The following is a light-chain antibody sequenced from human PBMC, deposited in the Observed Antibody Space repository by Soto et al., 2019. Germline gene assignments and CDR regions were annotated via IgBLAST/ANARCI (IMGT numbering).Light chain of an antibody. J-gene: IGKJ5*01. CDR1: QSISSW. CDR2: DAS. Sequence: DIQMTHSPSTLSASVGDRVTLTCRASQSISSWLAWYQQKPGKAPKLLIYDASNLESGVPSRFSGSGSGTEFTLTISSLQPDDFATYYCQQYNSYPITFGQGTRLEIK. CDR3: QQYNSYPIT. V-gene: IGKV1-5*01.